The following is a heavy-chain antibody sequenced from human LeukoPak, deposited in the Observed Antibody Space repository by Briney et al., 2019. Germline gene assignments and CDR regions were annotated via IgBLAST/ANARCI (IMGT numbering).Heavy chain of an antibody. CDR2: IKPDGNEK. J-gene: IGHJ4*02. D-gene: IGHD3-10*01. CDR3: AREIPVGYYDSGPSDY. V-gene: IGHV3-7*01. Sequence: GGSLRLSCADSGFTFSGYWMSWVRQAPGKGLEWVANIKPDGNEKYYADSVKGRFFISRDNAKTTLYLHLNGLRVEDTAVYYCAREIPVGYYDSGPSDYWGQGTLVTVSS. CDR1: GFTFSGYW.